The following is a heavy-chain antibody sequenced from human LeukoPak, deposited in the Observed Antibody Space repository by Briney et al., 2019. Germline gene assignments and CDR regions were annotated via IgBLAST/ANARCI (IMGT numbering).Heavy chain of an antibody. D-gene: IGHD2-15*01. V-gene: IGHV3-21*01. J-gene: IGHJ6*03. Sequence: GGSLRLSCAASGFTFSSYSMNWVRQAPGKGLERVSSISSSSSYIYYADSVKGRFTISRDNAKNSLYLQMNSLRVEDTAVYYCARAGRKSRGVDIVRKKETGYYYYLDVWGKGTTVTVSS. CDR3: ARAGRKSRGVDIVRKKETGYYYYLDV. CDR2: ISSSSSYI. CDR1: GFTFSSYS.